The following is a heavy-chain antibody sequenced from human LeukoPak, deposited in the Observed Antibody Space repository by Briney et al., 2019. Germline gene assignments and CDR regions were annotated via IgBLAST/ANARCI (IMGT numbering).Heavy chain of an antibody. J-gene: IGHJ4*02. V-gene: IGHV4-61*01. CDR3: VREWYYYDSSGYYPYFDY. CDR1: GGSISSGSYY. CDR2: IYYSGST. D-gene: IGHD3-22*01. Sequence: SETLSLTCTVSGGSISSGSYYWSWIRQPPGKGLEWIGYIYYSGSTNYNPSLKSRVTISVDTSKNQFSLKLSSVTAADTAVYYCVREWYYYDSSGYYPYFDYWGQGTLVTVSS.